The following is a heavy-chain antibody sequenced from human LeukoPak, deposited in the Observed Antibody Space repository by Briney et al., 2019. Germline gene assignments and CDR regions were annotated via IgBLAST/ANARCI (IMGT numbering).Heavy chain of an antibody. J-gene: IGHJ4*02. Sequence: GGSLRLSCAASGFIFSSYGMHWVRQAPGKGLEWVAVISYDGSNKYYADSVKGRFTISRDNSKNTLYLQMNSLRAEDTAVYYCAKEKYSSGCYDYWGQGTLVTVSS. D-gene: IGHD6-19*01. V-gene: IGHV3-30*18. CDR1: GFIFSSYG. CDR3: AKEKYSSGCYDY. CDR2: ISYDGSNK.